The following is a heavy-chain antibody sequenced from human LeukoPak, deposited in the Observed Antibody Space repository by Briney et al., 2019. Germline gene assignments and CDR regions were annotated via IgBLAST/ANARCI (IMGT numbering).Heavy chain of an antibody. V-gene: IGHV4-4*02. D-gene: IGHD2-2*01. CDR1: GGSISSSNW. CDR2: IYHSGST. J-gene: IGHJ3*02. CDR3: ASLYCSSTSCYVGAFDI. Sequence: PSGTLSLTCAVSGGSISSSNWWSWVRQPPGKGLEWIGEIYHSGSTNNNPSLKSRVTISVDKSKNQFSLKLSSVTAADTAVYYCASLYCSSTSCYVGAFDIWGQGTMVTVSS.